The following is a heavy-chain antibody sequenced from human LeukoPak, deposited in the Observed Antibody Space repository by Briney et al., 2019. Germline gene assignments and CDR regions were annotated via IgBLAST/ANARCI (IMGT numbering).Heavy chain of an antibody. V-gene: IGHV4-59*01. D-gene: IGHD3-3*01. CDR1: GGSISSYY. CDR2: IYYSGST. CDR3: ARDRGGFWSGFLDY. Sequence: SETLSLTCTVSGGSISSYYWSWVRQPPGKGLEWIGYIYYSGSTNYNSSLKSRVTISVDTFKNQFSLKLSSVTAADTAVYYCARDRGGFWSGFLDYWGQGTLVTVSS. J-gene: IGHJ4*02.